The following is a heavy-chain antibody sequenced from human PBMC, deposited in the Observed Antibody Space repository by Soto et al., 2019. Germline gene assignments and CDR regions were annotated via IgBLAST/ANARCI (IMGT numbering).Heavy chain of an antibody. Sequence: ASVKVSCKVSGYTLTELSMHWVRQAPGKGLEWMGGFDPEDGETIYAQKFQGRVTMTEDTSTDTAYMELSSLRSEDTAVYYCARDLAAAAAFDYWGQGTLVTVSS. J-gene: IGHJ4*02. CDR2: FDPEDGET. CDR1: GYTLTELS. CDR3: ARDLAAAAAFDY. D-gene: IGHD6-13*01. V-gene: IGHV1-24*01.